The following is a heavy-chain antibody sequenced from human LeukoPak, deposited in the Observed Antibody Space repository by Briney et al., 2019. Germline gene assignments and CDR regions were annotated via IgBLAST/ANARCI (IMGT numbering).Heavy chain of an antibody. CDR3: ARGEGVAARLNWFDP. J-gene: IGHJ5*02. V-gene: IGHV4-34*01. CDR1: GGSFSVYY. CDR2: INHSGST. Sequence: SETLSLTCAVYGGSFSVYYWSWIRQPPGKGLEWIGEINHSGSTNYNPSLKSRVTISVDTSKNQFSLKLSSVTAADTAVYYCARGEGVAARLNWFDPWGQGTLVTVSS. D-gene: IGHD6-6*01.